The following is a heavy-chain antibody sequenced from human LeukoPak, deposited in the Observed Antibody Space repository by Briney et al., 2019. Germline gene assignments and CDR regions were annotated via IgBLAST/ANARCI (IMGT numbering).Heavy chain of an antibody. J-gene: IGHJ4*02. CDR2: ISSSGSTI. CDR1: GFTFSDYY. Sequence: PGGSLRLSCAASGFTFSDYYMSWIRQAPGKGLEWVSYISSSGSTIYYADSVKGRFTISRDNAKNSLYLQMNSLRAEDTAVYYCVRDRFGRRDGSNPHFCDYWGQGTLVTVSS. D-gene: IGHD5-24*01. V-gene: IGHV3-11*04. CDR3: VRDRFGRRDGSNPHFCDY.